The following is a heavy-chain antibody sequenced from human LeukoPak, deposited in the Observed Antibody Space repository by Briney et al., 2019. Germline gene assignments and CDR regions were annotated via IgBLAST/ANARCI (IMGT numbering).Heavy chain of an antibody. V-gene: IGHV4-39*06. CDR2: LYYSGST. D-gene: IGHD3-16*02. Sequence: KPSETLSLTCTVAGGSISNNLYYWGWVRQPPGKGLEWIGSLYYSGSTYYNASLKGRVTISIDKAKNQFALMLSSVTAADTAVYFCARISSVWVKDFYYYMDVWGKGTTVTVSS. CDR1: GGSISNNLYY. CDR3: ARISSVWVKDFYYYMDV. J-gene: IGHJ6*03.